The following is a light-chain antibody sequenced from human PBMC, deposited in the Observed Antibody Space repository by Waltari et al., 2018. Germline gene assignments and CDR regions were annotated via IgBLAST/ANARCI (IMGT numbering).Light chain of an antibody. V-gene: IGLV2-14*01. Sequence: QSALTQPASVSGSPGQSITISCTGTSSDVGAYNYVSWYQHHPGKAPKLMIYEVSNRPSGVSNRFSGSKSGNTASLTISGLQAEDEADYYCSSYTSSSTFVVFGGGTKLTVL. CDR1: SSDVGAYNY. CDR2: EVS. J-gene: IGLJ2*01. CDR3: SSYTSSSTFVV.